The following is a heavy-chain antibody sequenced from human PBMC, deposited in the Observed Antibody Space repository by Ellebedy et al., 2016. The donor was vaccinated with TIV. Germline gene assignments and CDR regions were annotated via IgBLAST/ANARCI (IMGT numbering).Heavy chain of an antibody. CDR3: SRDLNWEAWFDP. Sequence: PGGSLRLSCTGSGFTLGDYAMSWFRQAPGKGLEWVGFIRSKAYGGTTEYAASVKGRFTISRDDSKSIAYLQMNSLNSEDTAVYYCSRDLNWEAWFDPWGQGTLVTVSS. J-gene: IGHJ5*02. D-gene: IGHD3/OR15-3a*01. V-gene: IGHV3-49*03. CDR1: GFTLGDYA. CDR2: IRSKAYGGTT.